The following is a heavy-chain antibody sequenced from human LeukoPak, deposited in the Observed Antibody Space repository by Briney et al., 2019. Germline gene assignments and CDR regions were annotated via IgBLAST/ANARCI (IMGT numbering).Heavy chain of an antibody. V-gene: IGHV3-9*03. Sequence: PGGSLRLSCAASGFTFDDYAMHWVRQAPGKGLEWVSGISLNSGRIGYADSVKGRFTISRDNAKNSLYLQMNSLRAEDMALYYCAKATSVRGFMDVWGKGTTVTVSS. J-gene: IGHJ6*04. D-gene: IGHD3-10*01. CDR3: AKATSVRGFMDV. CDR1: GFTFDDYA. CDR2: ISLNSGRI.